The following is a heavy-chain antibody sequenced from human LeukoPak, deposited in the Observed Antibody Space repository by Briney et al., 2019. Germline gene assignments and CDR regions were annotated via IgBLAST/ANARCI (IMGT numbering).Heavy chain of an antibody. CDR3: ARDGSKSCSGGSCYLNWFDH. CDR1: GFSFSDYW. V-gene: IGHV3-7*01. J-gene: IGHJ5*02. CDR2: INQDGSEE. Sequence: GGSLRLSCGASGFSFSDYWMTWVRQAPGKGLEWVANINQDGSEEYYVASVKGRFTISRDNAKNSLYLQMTSLRAEDTAVYYCARDGSKSCSGGSCYLNWFDHWGQGTLVTVSS. D-gene: IGHD2-15*01.